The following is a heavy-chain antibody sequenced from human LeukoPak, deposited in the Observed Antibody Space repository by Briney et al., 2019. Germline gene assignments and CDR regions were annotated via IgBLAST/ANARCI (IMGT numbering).Heavy chain of an antibody. CDR1: GGSIRSYY. CDR2: VYHSGST. Sequence: SETLSLTCIVSGGSIRSYYWSWIRQSPGKGLEWLGYVYHSGSTNYNPSLKSRVTISVDTSENQFSLRLSSVTAADTAMYYCARSIPAFGTAVAGYHFFDYWGQGTLVTVSS. V-gene: IGHV4-59*08. CDR3: ARSIPAFGTAVAGYHFFDY. J-gene: IGHJ4*02. D-gene: IGHD6-19*01.